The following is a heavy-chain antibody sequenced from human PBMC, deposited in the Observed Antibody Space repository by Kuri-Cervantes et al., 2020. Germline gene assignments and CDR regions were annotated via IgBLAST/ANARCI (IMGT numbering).Heavy chain of an antibody. CDR3: ARTGNLAVAGNY. J-gene: IGHJ4*02. CDR2: IYYSGST. V-gene: IGHV4-39*01. CDR1: GGSISSSSYY. Sequence: SETLSLTCTVSGGSISSSSYYWGWIRQPPGKGLEWIGSIYYSGSTYYNPSLKSRVTISVDTSKNQLSLKVSSVTAADTAVYYCARTGNLAVAGNYWGQGTLVTVSS. D-gene: IGHD6-19*01.